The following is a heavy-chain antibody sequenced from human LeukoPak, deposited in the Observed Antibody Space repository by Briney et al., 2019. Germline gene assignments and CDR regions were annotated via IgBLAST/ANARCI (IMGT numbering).Heavy chain of an antibody. CDR2: ISGIGGST. J-gene: IGHJ1*01. D-gene: IGHD3-22*01. CDR1: GFTFSSYA. V-gene: IGHV3-64*04. Sequence: GGSLRLSCAASGFTFSSYAMHWVRQAPGKGLEYVSAISGIGGSTYYADSVKGRFTISRDNSKNTLYLQMNSLRAEDTAVYYCATRSYYDSSGYYPGPEYFQHWGQGTLVTVSS. CDR3: ATRSYYDSSGYYPGPEYFQH.